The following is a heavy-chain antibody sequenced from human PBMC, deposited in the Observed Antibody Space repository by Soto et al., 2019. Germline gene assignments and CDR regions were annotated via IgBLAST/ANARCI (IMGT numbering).Heavy chain of an antibody. CDR3: EKGLYVQPPSGWFAP. D-gene: IGHD1-26*01. Sequence: EVQLLESGGGLVQPGVSLRLSCAASGFPCSDHAMHWVRQTPGKGLEWVSAITGRGDSTYNADSVKGRFTISRDNSKSTLYLQMMSLRAEDTAVYYCEKGLYVQPPSGWFAPWGQGPVVTVSS. J-gene: IGHJ5*02. V-gene: IGHV3-23*01. CDR1: GFPCSDHA. CDR2: ITGRGDST.